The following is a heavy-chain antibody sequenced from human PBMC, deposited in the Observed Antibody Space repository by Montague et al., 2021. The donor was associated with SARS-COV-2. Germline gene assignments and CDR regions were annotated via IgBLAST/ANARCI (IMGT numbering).Heavy chain of an antibody. V-gene: IGHV4-59*12. D-gene: IGHD2-2*01. J-gene: IGHJ6*02. CDR1: GGSISSYY. Sequence: SETLSLTCTVYGGSISSYYWSWVRQPPGRGLQWIGDISYSGSTNHNPSLQNRVTISVDTSKNHFTLRLSSVTAADTAVYYCANFRVTQLLFGTLYYGMDVWGQGTTVTVSS. CDR3: ANFRVTQLLFGTLYYGMDV. CDR2: ISYSGST.